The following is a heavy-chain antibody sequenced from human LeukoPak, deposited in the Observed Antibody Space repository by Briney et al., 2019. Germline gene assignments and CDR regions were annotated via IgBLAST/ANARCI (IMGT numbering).Heavy chain of an antibody. CDR2: ISGSGGST. J-gene: IGHJ4*02. CDR3: AKEGNGDYYFDY. Sequence: GGSLRLSCAASGFTFSRYAMRWVRQAPGKGLEWVSAISGSGGSTYYADAVKGRFTISRDNSKNTLYLQMNSLRAEDTAVYYCAKEGNGDYYFDYWGQGTLVTVSS. D-gene: IGHD4-17*01. CDR1: GFTFSRYA. V-gene: IGHV3-23*01.